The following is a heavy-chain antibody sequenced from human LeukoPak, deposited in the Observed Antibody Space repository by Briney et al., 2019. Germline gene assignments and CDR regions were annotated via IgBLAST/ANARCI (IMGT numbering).Heavy chain of an antibody. Sequence: FSSYAMXWVPQAXGKGLXGXXXXSYDGSNKYYADSVKGRFTISRDNSKNTLYLQMNNLRAGDTAVYYCARGKSVAGTGSYWFDPWGQGTLVTVSS. V-gene: IGHV3-30*04. D-gene: IGHD6-19*01. J-gene: IGHJ5*02. CDR2: XSYDGSNK. CDR1: FSSYA. CDR3: ARGKSVAGTGSYWFDP.